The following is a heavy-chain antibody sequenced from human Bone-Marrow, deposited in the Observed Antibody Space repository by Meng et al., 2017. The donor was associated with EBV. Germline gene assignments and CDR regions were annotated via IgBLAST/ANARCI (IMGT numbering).Heavy chain of an antibody. Sequence: QVPVQGAGPGRVKPSGTLSPPCAVSGGPISSSNWWSWVRQPPGKGLEWIGEIYHSGSTNYNPSLKSRVTISVDKSKNQFSLKLSSVTAADTAVYYCARRKAAQIDYWGQGTLVTVSS. CDR2: IYHSGST. J-gene: IGHJ4*02. CDR1: GGPISSSNW. V-gene: IGHV4-4*02. CDR3: ARRKAAQIDY. D-gene: IGHD6-13*01.